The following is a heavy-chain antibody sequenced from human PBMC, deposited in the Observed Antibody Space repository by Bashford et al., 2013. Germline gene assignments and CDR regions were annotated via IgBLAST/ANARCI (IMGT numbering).Heavy chain of an antibody. Sequence: VRQAPGKGLEWVAVISYDGSNKYYADSVKGRFTISRDNSKNTLYLQMNSLRAEDTAVYYCARDLHYGDYYYYGMDVWGQGTTVTVSS. CDR2: ISYDGSNK. D-gene: IGHD4-17*01. J-gene: IGHJ6*02. V-gene: IGHV3-30-3*01. CDR3: ARDLHYGDYYYYGMDV.